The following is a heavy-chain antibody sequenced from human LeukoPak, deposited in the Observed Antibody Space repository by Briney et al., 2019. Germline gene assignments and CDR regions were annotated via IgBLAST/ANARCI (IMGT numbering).Heavy chain of an antibody. D-gene: IGHD3-9*01. Sequence: GASVKVSCKASGYTFTGYYMHWVRQAPGQGLEWLGWINPNSGDTNYAQKFQGRVTMTRDTSIATVYMELRGLTSDDTAVYFCASPAGSNYDVLTGPGYCDYWGQGTLVTVSS. V-gene: IGHV1-2*02. CDR1: GYTFTGYY. J-gene: IGHJ4*02. CDR3: ASPAGSNYDVLTGPGYCDY. CDR2: INPNSGDT.